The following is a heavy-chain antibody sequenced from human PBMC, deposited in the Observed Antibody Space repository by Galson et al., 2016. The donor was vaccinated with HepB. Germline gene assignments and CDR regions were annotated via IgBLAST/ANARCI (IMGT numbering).Heavy chain of an antibody. CDR1: GGPITSSVHH. V-gene: IGHV4-39*01. D-gene: IGHD2-8*02. Sequence: SETLSLTCNVSGGPITSSVHHWGWVRQAPGKELEWIGSIYYRGSTYYSPSLKSRVTISVDTSKNLFSLRLNSVTAADTAVFYCARLRLVAVPPGPLNWYFDLWGRGTHVTVSS. CDR2: IYYRGST. J-gene: IGHJ2*01. CDR3: ARLRLVAVPPGPLNWYFDL.